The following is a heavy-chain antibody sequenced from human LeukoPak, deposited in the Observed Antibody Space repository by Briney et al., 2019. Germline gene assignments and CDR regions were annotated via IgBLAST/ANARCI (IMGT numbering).Heavy chain of an antibody. CDR2: IWYDGSNK. CDR1: GFTFGSYG. D-gene: IGHD6-19*01. V-gene: IGHV3-33*01. J-gene: IGHJ4*02. Sequence: GGSLRLSCAASGFTFGSYGMHWVRQAPGKGLEWVAVIWYDGSNKYYADSVKGRFTISRDNSKNTLYLQMNSLRAEDTAVYYCARDTATGYSSGWLFGYWGQGTLVTVSS. CDR3: ARDTATGYSSGWLFGY.